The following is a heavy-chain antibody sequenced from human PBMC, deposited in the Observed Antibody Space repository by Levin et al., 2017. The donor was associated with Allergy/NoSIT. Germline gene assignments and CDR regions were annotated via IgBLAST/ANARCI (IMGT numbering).Heavy chain of an antibody. CDR2: ISWNSGSI. CDR3: AKDMSHCTNGVCYRHPFRASFDY. CDR1: GFTFDDYA. J-gene: IGHJ4*02. V-gene: IGHV3-9*01. D-gene: IGHD2-8*01. Sequence: QAGGSLRLSCAASGFTFDDYAMHWVRQAPGKGLEWVSGISWNSGSIGYADSVKGRFTISRDNAKNSLYLQMNSLRAEDTALYYCAKDMSHCTNGVCYRHPFRASFDYWGQGTLVTVSS.